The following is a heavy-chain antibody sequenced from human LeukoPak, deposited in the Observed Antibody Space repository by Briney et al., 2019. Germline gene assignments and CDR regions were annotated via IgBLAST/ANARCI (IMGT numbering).Heavy chain of an antibody. J-gene: IGHJ3*02. D-gene: IGHD6-19*01. CDR2: ISSSSSYI. V-gene: IGHV3-21*01. Sequence: GGSLRLSCAASGFTFSSYSMNWVRQAPGKGLEWVSSISSSSSYIYYADSVKGRFTISRDNAKNSLYLQMNSLRAEDTAVYYCARIDPVYSSGWYTPNQFNDAFDIWGQGTMVTVSS. CDR3: ARIDPVYSSGWYTPNQFNDAFDI. CDR1: GFTFSSYS.